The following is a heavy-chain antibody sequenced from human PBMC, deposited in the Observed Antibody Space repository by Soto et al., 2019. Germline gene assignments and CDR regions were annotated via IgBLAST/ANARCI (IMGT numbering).Heavy chain of an antibody. V-gene: IGHV1-69*06. D-gene: IGHD2-15*01. CDR1: GCTFSSYA. CDR2: IIPIFGTA. CDR3: ASGGSCYSAYYYYGMDV. Sequence: ASVKVSCKASGCTFSSYAISWVRQAPGQGLEWMGGIIPIFGTANYAQKFQGRVTTTADKSTSTAYMELSSLRAEDTAVYYCASGGSCYSAYYYYGMDVWGQGTTVTVSS. J-gene: IGHJ6*02.